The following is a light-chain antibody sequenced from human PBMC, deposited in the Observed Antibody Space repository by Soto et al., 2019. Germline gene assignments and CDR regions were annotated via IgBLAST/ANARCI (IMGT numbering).Light chain of an antibody. V-gene: IGKV3-20*01. Sequence: EIVLTQSPGTLSLSPGERATLSCRASQSVSSSYLAWYQQKPGQAPRPLIYDASRATGIPDRFSASGSGTDFTLTITRLEPEDFAVYYCQHYGTSALFGLGTKVDI. CDR1: QSVSSSY. J-gene: IGKJ3*01. CDR3: QHYGTSAL. CDR2: DAS.